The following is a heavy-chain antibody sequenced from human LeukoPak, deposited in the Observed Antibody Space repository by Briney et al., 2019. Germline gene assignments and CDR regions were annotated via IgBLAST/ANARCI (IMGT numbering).Heavy chain of an antibody. D-gene: IGHD1-26*01. J-gene: IGHJ4*02. V-gene: IGHV4-39*01. Sequence: SETLSLTCTVSGGSINTYYWGWIRQPPGKGVEWIGSIYYSGSTYYNPSLKSRVTISVDTSKNQFSLKLSSVTAADTAVYYCARHRPGGATFDYWGQGTLVTVSS. CDR3: ARHRPGGATFDY. CDR1: GGSINTYY. CDR2: IYYSGST.